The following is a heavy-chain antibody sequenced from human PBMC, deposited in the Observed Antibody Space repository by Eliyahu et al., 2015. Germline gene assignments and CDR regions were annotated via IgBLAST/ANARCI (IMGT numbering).Heavy chain of an antibody. CDR3: ARLRDSSGSXCIED. CDR2: FYYSGHT. V-gene: IGHV4-39*01. Sequence: QLQLQESGPGPVKPSETLSLTCIVAGGSVXDTSHYWGWIRQPPGKGLEGIGSFYYSGHTFQNPSLRSRXTLSVDTSKNQFSMRLTSVTAADSAVYYCARLRDSSGSXCIEDWGQGTLVTVSS. J-gene: IGHJ4*02. D-gene: IGHD3-22*01. CDR1: GGSVXDTSHY.